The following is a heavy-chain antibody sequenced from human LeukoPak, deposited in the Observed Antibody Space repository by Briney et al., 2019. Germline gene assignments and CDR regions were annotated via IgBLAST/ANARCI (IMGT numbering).Heavy chain of an antibody. CDR2: IYPDDSNT. J-gene: IGHJ4*02. Sequence: GESLKISCQGSGYNFPIYWIGWVRQMPGQGLEWMGIIYPDDSNTIYGPSFQGQVTISADKSINTAYLEWSSLKASDTAIYYCARRSIRGPFWSGYYDYWGQGTLVTVSS. CDR1: GYNFPIYW. D-gene: IGHD3-3*01. V-gene: IGHV5-51*01. CDR3: ARRSIRGPFWSGYYDY.